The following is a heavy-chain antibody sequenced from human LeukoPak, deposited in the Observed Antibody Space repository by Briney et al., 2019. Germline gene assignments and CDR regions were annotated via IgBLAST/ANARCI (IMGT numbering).Heavy chain of an antibody. CDR2: VFYSGRT. J-gene: IGHJ3*02. CDR3: ARLGNWFDAFDI. Sequence: SETLSLTCTVSGDSISTYYWSWIRQPPGKGLEWIAYVFYSGRTSYNPSLKSRVTISVDTSKNQFSLKLSSVAAADTAVYYCARLGNWFDAFDIWGQGTMVTVSS. V-gene: IGHV4-59*01. CDR1: GDSISTYY. D-gene: IGHD1-20*01.